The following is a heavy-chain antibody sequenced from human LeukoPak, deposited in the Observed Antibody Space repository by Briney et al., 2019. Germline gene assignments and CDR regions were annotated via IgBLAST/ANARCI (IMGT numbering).Heavy chain of an antibody. CDR3: ARDKPPPYYYDSSGIFDN. D-gene: IGHD3-22*01. CDR2: IWYDGSNK. Sequence: GGSLRVSCAASGFTFSSYGMHWVRQAPGKGLEWVAVIWYDGSNKYYADSVKGRFTISRDNSKNTLYLQMNSLRAEDTAVYYCARDKPPPYYYDSSGIFDNGGQGTLVTVSS. J-gene: IGHJ4*02. CDR1: GFTFSSYG. V-gene: IGHV3-33*08.